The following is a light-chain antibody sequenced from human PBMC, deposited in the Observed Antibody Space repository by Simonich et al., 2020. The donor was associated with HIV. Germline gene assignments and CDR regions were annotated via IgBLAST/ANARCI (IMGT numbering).Light chain of an antibody. CDR3: QQYNNWPPA. CDR2: GAS. CDR1: QSVSRN. V-gene: IGKV3-15*01. Sequence: EIVMTQSPATLSVSPGERATLSCRASQSVSRNLAWYQQTPGQAPRLLIYGASTRDTGIPARFSGSGSGTEFTLTISSLQSEDFAVYYCQQYNNWPPAFGQGTKVEIK. J-gene: IGKJ1*01.